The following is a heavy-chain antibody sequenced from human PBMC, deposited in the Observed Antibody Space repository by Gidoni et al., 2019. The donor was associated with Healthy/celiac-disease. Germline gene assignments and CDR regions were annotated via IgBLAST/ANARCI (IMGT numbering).Heavy chain of an antibody. CDR3: TRAITIFGVVPSYFDY. CDR2: IRSKAYGGTT. CDR1: GFTFGDYA. V-gene: IGHV3-49*04. Sequence: EVQLVESGGGLVQPGRSLRLSCTASGFTFGDYAMSWVRQAPGKGLEWVGFIRSKAYGGTTEYAASVKGRFTISRDDSKSIAYLQMNSLKTEDTAVYYCTRAITIFGVVPSYFDYWGQGTLVTVSS. D-gene: IGHD3-3*01. J-gene: IGHJ4*02.